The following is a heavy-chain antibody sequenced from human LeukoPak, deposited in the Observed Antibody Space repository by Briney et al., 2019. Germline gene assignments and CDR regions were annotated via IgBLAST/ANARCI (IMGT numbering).Heavy chain of an antibody. J-gene: IGHJ6*04. V-gene: IGHV3-53*01. CDR2: IYSGGST. D-gene: IGHD3-3*01. CDR3: ASTIFGVVIGLMDV. CDR1: GFTVSSYY. Sequence: GESLRLSCAASGFTVSSYYMSWVRQAPGKGLEWVSVIYSGGSTYYADSVKGRFTISRDNSKNTLYLQMNSLRAEDTAVYYCASTIFGVVIGLMDVWGKGTTVTVSS.